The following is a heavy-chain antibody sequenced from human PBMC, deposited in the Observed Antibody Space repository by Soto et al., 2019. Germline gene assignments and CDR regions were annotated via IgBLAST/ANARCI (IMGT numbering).Heavy chain of an antibody. V-gene: IGHV3-23*01. D-gene: IGHD6-19*01. CDR2: IIDDGGRA. J-gene: IGHJ4*02. Sequence: GGSLRLSCSASGFTFNRYAMSWVRQAPGKGLEWVSAIIDDGGRAYYADSVKGRFTISRDNSKNTLSLQMNSLRAEDTAVYYCAKDKMQQWLVGGYFDSWGQGTQVTVSS. CDR1: GFTFNRYA. CDR3: AKDKMQQWLVGGYFDS.